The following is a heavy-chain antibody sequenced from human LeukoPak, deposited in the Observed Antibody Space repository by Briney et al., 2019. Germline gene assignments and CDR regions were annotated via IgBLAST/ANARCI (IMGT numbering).Heavy chain of an antibody. V-gene: IGHV4-39*07. CDR1: GGSISSRTYY. CDR3: ARDLLYYSGPGSPLEY. D-gene: IGHD3-10*01. J-gene: IGHJ4*02. Sequence: SETLSLTCTVSGGSISSRTYYWGWIRQPPGKGLEWIGTISDSGNTYYNPSLKSRLTISVDPSKNQFSLRLSSMTAADTAVYYCARDLLYYSGPGSPLEYWGQGTLVTVSS. CDR2: ISDSGNT.